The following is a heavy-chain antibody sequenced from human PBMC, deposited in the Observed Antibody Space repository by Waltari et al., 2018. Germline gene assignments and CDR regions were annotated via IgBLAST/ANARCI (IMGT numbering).Heavy chain of an antibody. V-gene: IGHV4-39*01. CDR2: IYYSGST. CDR3: ARPQGYYYMDV. Sequence: QLQLQESGPGLVKPSETLSLTCTVSGGSISSSRYYWGWIRQPPGKGLEWIGSIYYSGSTYYNPSLKSRVTISVDTSKNQFSLKLSSVTAADTAVYYCARPQGYYYMDVWGKGTTVTVSS. J-gene: IGHJ6*03. CDR1: GGSISSSRYY.